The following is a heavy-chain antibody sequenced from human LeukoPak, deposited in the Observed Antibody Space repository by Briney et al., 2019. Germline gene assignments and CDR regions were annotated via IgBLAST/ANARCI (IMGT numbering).Heavy chain of an antibody. D-gene: IGHD5-24*01. J-gene: IGHJ4*02. CDR1: GFTFSSYS. CDR3: ARGGWLQFGVFDY. Sequence: GGSLRLSCAASGFTFSSYSMNWVRQAPGKGLEWVSYISTSSTTIYYADSVKGRFTISRDNAKNSLYLQMNSLRAEDTAVYYCARGGWLQFGVFDYWGQGTLVTVSS. V-gene: IGHV3-48*04. CDR2: ISTSSTTI.